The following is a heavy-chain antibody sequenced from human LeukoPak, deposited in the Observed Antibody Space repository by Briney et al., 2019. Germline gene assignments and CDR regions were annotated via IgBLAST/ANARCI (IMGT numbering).Heavy chain of an antibody. Sequence: SQTLSLTCTVSGGSITFGSYYWTWLRQPAGKGLEWIGRIYTSGRTFYNPSLKSRVTISMDTSMNQFSLRLNSVTAADTAVYYCARARVIPASFDDWGQGALATVSS. CDR2: IYTSGRT. CDR1: GGSITFGSYY. V-gene: IGHV4-61*02. J-gene: IGHJ4*02. CDR3: ARARVIPASFDD. D-gene: IGHD3-16*02.